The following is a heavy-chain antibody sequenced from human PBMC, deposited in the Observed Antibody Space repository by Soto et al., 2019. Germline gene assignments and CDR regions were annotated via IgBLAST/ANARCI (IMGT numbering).Heavy chain of an antibody. V-gene: IGHV3-30*18. Sequence: GGSLRLSCAASGFTFSSYGMHWVRQAPGKGLEWVAVISYDGSNKYYADSVKGRFTISRDNSKNTLYLQMNSLRAEDTAVYYCAKDVNIVVVVAAAKPYYFDYWGQGTLVTVSS. J-gene: IGHJ4*02. CDR1: GFTFSSYG. D-gene: IGHD2-15*01. CDR3: AKDVNIVVVVAAAKPYYFDY. CDR2: ISYDGSNK.